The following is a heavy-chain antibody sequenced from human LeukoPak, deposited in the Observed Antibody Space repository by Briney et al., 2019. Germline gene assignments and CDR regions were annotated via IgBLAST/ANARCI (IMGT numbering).Heavy chain of an antibody. J-gene: IGHJ5*02. D-gene: IGHD6-19*01. CDR1: GGSISSYY. V-gene: IGHV4-59*01. CDR2: IYYSGST. CDR3: ARTGQWLATNWFDP. Sequence: SETLSLTCTVSGGSISSYYWSWIRQPPGKGLEWIGYIYYSGSTNYNPSLKSRVTISVDTSKNQFSLKLGSVTAADTAVYYCARTGQWLATNWFDPWGQGTLVTVSP.